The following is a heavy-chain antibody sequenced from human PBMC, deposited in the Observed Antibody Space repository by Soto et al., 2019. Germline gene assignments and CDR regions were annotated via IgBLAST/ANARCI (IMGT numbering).Heavy chain of an antibody. Sequence: ASVKVSCKTSGYTFTGYYIHWVRQAPGQGLEWMGWINPNSGGTDYAQKFQGRVTMTRDASISTVYMELNRLRSDDTAVYYCARDQGVTSELFNYWGHGSLVTVSS. CDR2: INPNSGGT. CDR1: GYTFTGYY. D-gene: IGHD3-10*01. CDR3: ARDQGVTSELFNY. J-gene: IGHJ4*01. V-gene: IGHV1-2*02.